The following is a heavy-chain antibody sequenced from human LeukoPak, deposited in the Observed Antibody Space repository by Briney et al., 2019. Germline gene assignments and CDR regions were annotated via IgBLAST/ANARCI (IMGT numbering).Heavy chain of an antibody. CDR2: IYYSGST. Sequence: SETLSLTCTVSGGSISSFYWSWVRQHPGKGLEWIGYIYYSGSTNYNPSLKSRVTISVDTSKNQFSLNLNSVTAADTAEYYCARALGSAYYPYYYMDDWGKGTTVTVSS. CDR1: GGSISSFY. V-gene: IGHV4-59*01. CDR3: ARALGSAYYPYYYMDD. D-gene: IGHD6-19*01. J-gene: IGHJ6*03.